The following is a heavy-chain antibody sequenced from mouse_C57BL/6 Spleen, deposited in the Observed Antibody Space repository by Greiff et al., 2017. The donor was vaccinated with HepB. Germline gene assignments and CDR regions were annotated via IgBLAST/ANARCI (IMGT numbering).Heavy chain of an antibody. CDR3: ARSGGYYYAMDY. CDR1: GFTFTDYY. Sequence: EVKVVESGGGLVQPGGSLSLSCAASGFTFTDYYMSWVRQPPGKALEWLGFIRNKANGYTTEYSASVKGRFTISRENSQSILYLQMNALRAEVSATYYCARSGGYYYAMDYWGQGTSVTVSS. J-gene: IGHJ4*01. V-gene: IGHV7-3*01. CDR2: IRNKANGYTT.